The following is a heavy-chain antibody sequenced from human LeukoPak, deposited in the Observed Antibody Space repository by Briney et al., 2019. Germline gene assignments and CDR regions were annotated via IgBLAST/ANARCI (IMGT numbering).Heavy chain of an antibody. V-gene: IGHV3-7*01. J-gene: IGHJ6*04. Sequence: GESLRLSCAASGFSFTTYWMSWVRQAPGKGLEWVANIKQDGTEKYYVDSVKGRFTISRDNAKNSLYLQMNSLRAEDTAVYYCAELGTTMIGGVWGKGTTVTISS. D-gene: IGHD3-10*02. CDR3: AELGTTMIGGV. CDR1: GFSFTTYW. CDR2: IKQDGTEK.